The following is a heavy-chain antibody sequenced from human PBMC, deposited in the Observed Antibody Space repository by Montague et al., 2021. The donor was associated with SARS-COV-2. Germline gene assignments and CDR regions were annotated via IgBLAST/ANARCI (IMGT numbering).Heavy chain of an antibody. Sequence: TLSLTCTVSGDSMTSGSHFWTWLRQPAGKGLEWIGHIQTSGTSNYSPSLRDRITLSIDTSRNQFSLELRSVTAADTAVYYCARVLGKSPDSWGPGTLVTVSS. CDR2: IQTSGTS. J-gene: IGHJ5*01. V-gene: IGHV4-61*09. CDR3: ARVLGKSPDS. D-gene: IGHD3-16*01. CDR1: GDSMTSGSHF.